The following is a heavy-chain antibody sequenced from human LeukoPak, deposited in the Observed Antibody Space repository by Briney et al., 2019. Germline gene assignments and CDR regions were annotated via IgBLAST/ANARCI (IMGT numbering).Heavy chain of an antibody. V-gene: IGHV3-7*01. CDR1: GFTFSSYW. J-gene: IGHJ4*02. CDR3: ARRPFGADY. D-gene: IGHD3-10*01. Sequence: GGSLRLSCAASGFTFSSYWTSWVRQAPGKGLQWVANIKEDGTEKYYVDSVKGRFTISRDNAKNSVYLQMNSLRVEDMAVYYCARRPFGADYWGQGTLVTVSS. CDR2: IKEDGTEK.